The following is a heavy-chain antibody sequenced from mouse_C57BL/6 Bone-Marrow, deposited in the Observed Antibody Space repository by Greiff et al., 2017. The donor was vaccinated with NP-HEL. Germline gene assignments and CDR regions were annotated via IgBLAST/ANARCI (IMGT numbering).Heavy chain of an antibody. V-gene: IGHV2-2*01. J-gene: IGHJ1*03. CDR1: GFSLTSYG. CDR2: IWSGGST. D-gene: IGHD1-1*01. Sequence: VQGVESGPGLVQPSQSLSITCTVSGFSLTSYGVHWVRQSPGKGLEWLGVIWSGGSTDYNAAFISRLSISKDDSKSQVFFKMNSLQADDTAIYYCARLGGTVYWYFDVWGTGTTVTVSS. CDR3: ARLGGTVYWYFDV.